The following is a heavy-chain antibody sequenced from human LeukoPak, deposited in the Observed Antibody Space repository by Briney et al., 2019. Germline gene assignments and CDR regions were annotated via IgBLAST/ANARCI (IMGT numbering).Heavy chain of an antibody. J-gene: IGHJ5*02. CDR2: IYYSGST. CDR3: ARDKYCSSTSCYTPGWLDP. V-gene: IGHV4-31*03. CDR1: GGSISSGGYY. D-gene: IGHD2-2*02. Sequence: SETLSLTCTVSGGSISSGGYYWSWIRQHPGKGLEWIGYIYYSGSTYYNPSLKSRVTISVDTSKNQFSLKLSSVTAADTAVYYCARDKYCSSTSCYTPGWLDPWGQGTLVTVSS.